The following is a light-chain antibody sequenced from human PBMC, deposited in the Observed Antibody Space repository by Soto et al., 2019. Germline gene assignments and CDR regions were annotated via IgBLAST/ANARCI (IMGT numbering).Light chain of an antibody. CDR2: LNSDGSH. CDR1: SGHSSYA. CDR3: QTWGTGIRV. J-gene: IGLJ2*01. Sequence: QLVLTQSPSASASLGASVKLTCTLSSGHSSYAIAWHQQQPEKGPRYLMKLNSDGSHNKGDGIPDRFSGSSSGAERYLTISNLQSEDEADYYCQTWGTGIRVFGGGTKVTVL. V-gene: IGLV4-69*01.